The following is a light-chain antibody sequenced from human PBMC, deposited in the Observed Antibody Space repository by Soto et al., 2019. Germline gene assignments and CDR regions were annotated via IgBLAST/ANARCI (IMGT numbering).Light chain of an antibody. CDR2: ENN. V-gene: IGLV1-51*02. CDR3: GAWDSGLSGYV. Sequence: YVLTPPPPVSAGPGQKGTISFSWSNTKNGKNYLSWYQQLPGTAPKLLIYENNKRPSGIPDRFSGSKSGTSATLGITGLQTGDEADYYCGAWDSGLSGYVFGTGTKVTVL. J-gene: IGLJ1*01. CDR1: NTKNGKNY.